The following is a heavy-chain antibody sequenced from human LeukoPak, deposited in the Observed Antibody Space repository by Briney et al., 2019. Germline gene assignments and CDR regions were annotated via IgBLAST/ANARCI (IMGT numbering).Heavy chain of an antibody. Sequence: PGGSLRLSCAASGFTFTDYYMSWIRQAPGKGLEWVSAISGSGGSTYYADSVRGRFTISRDNSKNTLYLQMNSLRAEDTAVYYCAKVLVPAATNDAFDIWGQGTMVTVSS. D-gene: IGHD2-2*01. CDR3: AKVLVPAATNDAFDI. CDR2: ISGSGGST. V-gene: IGHV3-23*01. CDR1: GFTFTDYY. J-gene: IGHJ3*02.